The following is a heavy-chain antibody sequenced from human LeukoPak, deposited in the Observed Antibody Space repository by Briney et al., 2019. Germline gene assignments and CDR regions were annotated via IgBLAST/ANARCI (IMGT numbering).Heavy chain of an antibody. Sequence: GGSLRLSCAASGFTFSSYAMSWVRQAPGKGLEWVPAVSGSGGSTYYADSVKGRFTISRDNSKNTLYLQMNSLRAEDTAVYYCAKDHVLAPWTPFDYWGQGTLVTVSS. CDR1: GFTFSSYA. CDR3: AKDHVLAPWTPFDY. CDR2: VSGSGGST. J-gene: IGHJ4*02. V-gene: IGHV3-23*01. D-gene: IGHD3-10*02.